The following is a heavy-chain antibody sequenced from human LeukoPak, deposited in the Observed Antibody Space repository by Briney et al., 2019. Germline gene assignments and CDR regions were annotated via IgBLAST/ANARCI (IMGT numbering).Heavy chain of an antibody. Sequence: GGSLRLSCAASGFTFRSYAMSWVRQAPGKGLEWVSGITGSGGNTYYADSVKGRFTISRDNSKNTLYLQMNSLRVEDTAVYYCARDNQDLPDAFDIWGQGTMVTVSS. CDR3: ARDNQDLPDAFDI. CDR2: ITGSGGNT. V-gene: IGHV3-23*01. J-gene: IGHJ3*02. D-gene: IGHD1-14*01. CDR1: GFTFRSYA.